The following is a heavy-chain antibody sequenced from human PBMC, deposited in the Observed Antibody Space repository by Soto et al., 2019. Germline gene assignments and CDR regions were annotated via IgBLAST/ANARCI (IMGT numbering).Heavy chain of an antibody. J-gene: IGHJ6*02. D-gene: IGHD1-1*01. CDR3: ARGKGMEENYYYYGMDI. CDR1: GYTFSTYA. CDR2: LNGGTGQT. Sequence: ASVKVSCKASGYTFSTYAIHWVRQAPGQSLEWMGWLNGGTGQTRYSQRFQDRVTITRDTSASTAYMEVSSQRPEDTAVYYCARGKGMEENYYYYGMDIWGQGTTVTVSS. V-gene: IGHV1-3*01.